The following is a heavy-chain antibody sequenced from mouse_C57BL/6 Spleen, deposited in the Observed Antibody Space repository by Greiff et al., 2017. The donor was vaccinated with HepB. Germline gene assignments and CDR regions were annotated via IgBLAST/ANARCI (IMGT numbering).Heavy chain of an antibody. CDR1: GYTFTSYW. V-gene: IGHV1-69*01. CDR3: AGGNY. CDR2: IDPSDSYT. J-gene: IGHJ4*01. Sequence: VQLQQPGAELVMPGASVKLSCKASGYTFTSYWMHWVKQRPGQGLEWIGEIDPSDSYTNYNQKFKGKSTWTVDKSSSTAYMQLSSLTSEDSAVYYCAGGNYWGQGTSVTVSS.